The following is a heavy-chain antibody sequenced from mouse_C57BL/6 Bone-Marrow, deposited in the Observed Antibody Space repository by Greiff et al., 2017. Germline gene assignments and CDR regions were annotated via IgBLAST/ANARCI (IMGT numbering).Heavy chain of an antibody. CDR1: GYTFTSYT. CDR3: ARETGDWYFDV. D-gene: IGHD4-1*01. V-gene: IGHV1-4*01. Sequence: VQVVESGAELARPGASVKMSCKASGYTFTSYTMHWVKQRPGQGLEWIGYINPSSGYTKYNQKFKDKATLTADKSSSTAYMQLSSLTSEDSAVYYCARETGDWYFDVWGTGTTVTVSS. CDR2: INPSSGYT. J-gene: IGHJ1*03.